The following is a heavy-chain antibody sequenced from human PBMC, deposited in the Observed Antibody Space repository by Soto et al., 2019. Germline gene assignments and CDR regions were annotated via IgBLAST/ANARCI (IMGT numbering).Heavy chain of an antibody. V-gene: IGHV4-34*01. D-gene: IGHD6-6*01. J-gene: IGHJ4*02. CDR1: GGSFSGYY. CDR2: INHSGST. CDR3: ARGNTVFEYSSSSGWSFDY. Sequence: SETLSLTCAVYGGSFSGYYWSWIRQPPGKGLEWIGEINHSGSTNYNPSLKSRVTISVDTSKNQFSLKLSSVTAADTAVYYCARGNTVFEYSSSSGWSFDYWGQGTLVTGSS.